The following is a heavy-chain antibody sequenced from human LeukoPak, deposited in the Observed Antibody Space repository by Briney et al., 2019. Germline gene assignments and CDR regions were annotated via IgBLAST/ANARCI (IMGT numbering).Heavy chain of an antibody. D-gene: IGHD2-15*01. CDR3: AKRYCNIGSCSFFGL. CDR2: ITGSGDKT. V-gene: IGHV3-23*01. CDR1: GFIFSSYA. J-gene: IGHJ1*01. Sequence: PGGSLRLSCAASGFIFSSYAMSWVRQAPGKGLEWVSAITGSGDKTYYADSVKGRFTISRDNSKNTLYLEMDSLRADGTAAYYCAKRYCNIGSCSFFGLWGQGTLVTVSS.